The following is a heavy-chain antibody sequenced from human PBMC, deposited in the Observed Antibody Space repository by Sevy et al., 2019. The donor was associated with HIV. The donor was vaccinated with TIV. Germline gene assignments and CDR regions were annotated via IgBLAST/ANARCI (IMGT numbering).Heavy chain of an antibody. Sequence: SEILSLTCTVSGGSITSLYWNWIRQPPGKGLEWIANIYYNGHINYNPSLKSRGTLSLDTSKNQFSLRLSSVTAADTAMYYCAGENAWGRGYSWGQGTLVTVSS. CDR2: IYYNGHI. CDR3: AGENAWGRGYS. CDR1: GGSITSLY. J-gene: IGHJ4*02. D-gene: IGHD1-26*01. V-gene: IGHV4-59*08.